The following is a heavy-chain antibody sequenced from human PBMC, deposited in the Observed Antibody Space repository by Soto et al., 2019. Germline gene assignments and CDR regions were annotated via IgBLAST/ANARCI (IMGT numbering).Heavy chain of an antibody. CDR2: ISRYNGHT. V-gene: IGHV1-18*01. Sequence: QVQLVQSGAEVRKPGASVKVSCKASGYTFTTYGISWVRQAPGQGLEWMGWISRYNGHTKYAQKFQGRVTMTTDTSTSTVYMDLRSLRSDDTAVYYCAREGEIPYYYYGLDVWGQGTTVTVSS. J-gene: IGHJ6*02. CDR1: GYTFTTYG. CDR3: AREGEIPYYYYGLDV. D-gene: IGHD3-16*01.